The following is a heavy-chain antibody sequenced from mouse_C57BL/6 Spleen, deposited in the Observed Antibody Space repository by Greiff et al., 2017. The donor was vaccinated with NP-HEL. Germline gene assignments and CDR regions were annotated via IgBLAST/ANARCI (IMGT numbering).Heavy chain of an antibody. CDR2: IAPSDSYT. CDR1: GYTFTSYW. Sequence: VQLQQPGAELVRPGTSVKLSCKASGYTFTSYWMHWVKQRPGQGLEWIGVIAPSDSYTNYNQKFKGKATLTVDTSSSTAYMQLSSLTSADSAVYYCARGLGYYGSSYYAMDYWGQGTSVTVSS. J-gene: IGHJ4*01. D-gene: IGHD1-1*01. CDR3: ARGLGYYGSSYYAMDY. V-gene: IGHV1-59*01.